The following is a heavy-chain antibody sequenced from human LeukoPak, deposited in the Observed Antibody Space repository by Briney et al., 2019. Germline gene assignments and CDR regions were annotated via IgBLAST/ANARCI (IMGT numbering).Heavy chain of an antibody. D-gene: IGHD1-26*01. J-gene: IGHJ4*02. CDR1: GGSISSSSYY. V-gene: IGHV4-39*07. Sequence: SETLSLTCTVSGGSISSSSYYWGWIRQPPGKGLEWIGSIYYSGSTYYNPSLKSRVTISVDTSKNQFSLKLSSVTAADTAVYYCARVVRVGATSFDYWGQGTLVTVSS. CDR2: IYYSGST. CDR3: ARVVRVGATSFDY.